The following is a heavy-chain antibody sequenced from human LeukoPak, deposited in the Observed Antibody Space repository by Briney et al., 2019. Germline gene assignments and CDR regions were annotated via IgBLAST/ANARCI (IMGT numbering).Heavy chain of an antibody. V-gene: IGHV4-4*07. CDR2: IYSSGTI. CDR1: GSSMSSDYY. D-gene: IGHD3-10*01. CDR3: TRDSGTTGEVKFDP. J-gene: IGHJ5*02. Sequence: SETLSLTCTVSGSSMSSDYYWSWIRQPAGKGLEWIGRIYSSGTITYNPSLQSRVTMSVDTSKNEFSLKMGSVTAADTAVYYCTRDSGTTGEVKFDPWGQGTLVAVSS.